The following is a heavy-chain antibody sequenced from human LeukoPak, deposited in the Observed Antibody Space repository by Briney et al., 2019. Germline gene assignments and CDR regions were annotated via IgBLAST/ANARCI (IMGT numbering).Heavy chain of an antibody. D-gene: IGHD3-16*01. J-gene: IGHJ4*02. Sequence: GGSLRLSCAASGVTFCNAWMSWVRQAPGKGLEWVGRIKSKTDGGTTDYAAPVKGRFTISRDESKNTLYLQMNSLKTEDTAMYYCTTEVARLGDKVGYWGQGTLVTVSS. V-gene: IGHV3-15*01. CDR3: TTEVARLGDKVGY. CDR1: GVTFCNAW. CDR2: IKSKTDGGTT.